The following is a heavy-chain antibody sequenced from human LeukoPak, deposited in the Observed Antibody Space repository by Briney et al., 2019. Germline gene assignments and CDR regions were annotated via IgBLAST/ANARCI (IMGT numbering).Heavy chain of an antibody. CDR1: GFTFSSYS. Sequence: GGSLRLSCAASGFTFSSYSMNWVRQAPGKGLEWVSSISSSSSYIYYADSVKGRFTISRDNAKNSLYLQMSSLRAEDTAVYYCASRAGRAVAGTDDYWGQGTLVTVSS. CDR3: ASRAGRAVAGTDDY. J-gene: IGHJ4*02. V-gene: IGHV3-21*01. CDR2: ISSSSSYI. D-gene: IGHD6-19*01.